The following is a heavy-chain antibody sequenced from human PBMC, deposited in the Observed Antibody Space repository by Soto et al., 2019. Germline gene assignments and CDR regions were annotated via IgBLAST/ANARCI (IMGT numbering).Heavy chain of an antibody. CDR2: IYWADDK. CDR1: GFSLSTSGVG. V-gene: IGHV2-5*02. D-gene: IGHD3-16*01. Sequence: QITLKESGPTLVKPTQTLTLTCTFSGFSLSTSGVGVGWIRQPPGKALEWLALIYWADDKRYNPSLKSRPTTXNXTXXNPEGLTTTNMDTVDTATYYWAHTGVGGDNYWFDPWGQGTLVTVSS. CDR3: AHTGVGGDNYWFDP. J-gene: IGHJ5*02.